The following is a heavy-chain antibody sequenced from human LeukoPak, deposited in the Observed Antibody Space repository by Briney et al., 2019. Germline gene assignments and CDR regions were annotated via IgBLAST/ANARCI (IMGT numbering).Heavy chain of an antibody. D-gene: IGHD3-10*01. CDR2: IIPIFGTA. CDR3: ARCLLWFGDIGWFDP. J-gene: IGHJ5*02. V-gene: IGHV1-69*05. CDR1: GGTFSSYA. Sequence: VASVKVSCKASGGTFSSYAISWVRQAPGQGLEWMGGIIPIFGTANYAQKFQGRVTITTDESTSPAYMELTSLRSEDTAVYYCARCLLWFGDIGWFDPWGQGTLVTVSS.